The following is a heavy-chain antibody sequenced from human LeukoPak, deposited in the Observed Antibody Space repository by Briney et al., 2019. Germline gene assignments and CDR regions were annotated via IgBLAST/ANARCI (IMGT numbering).Heavy chain of an antibody. V-gene: IGHV3-48*03. CDR2: ISSSGSTI. CDR1: GFTFSSYE. CDR3: ARETVAGTSYFDY. D-gene: IGHD6-19*01. Sequence: GGSLRLSCAASGFTFSSYEMNWVRQAPGKGLEWVSYISSSGSTIYYADSVKGRFTISRDNAKNSLYLQMNGLRAEDTAVYYCARETVAGTSYFDYWGQGTLVTVSS. J-gene: IGHJ4*02.